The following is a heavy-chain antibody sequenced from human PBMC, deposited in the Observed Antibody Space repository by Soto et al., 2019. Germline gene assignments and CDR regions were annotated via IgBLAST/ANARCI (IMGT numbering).Heavy chain of an antibody. J-gene: IGHJ6*03. Sequence: SETLSLTCTVSGGSISSYYWSWIRQPPGKGLEWIGYIYYSGSTNYNPSLKSRVTISVDTSKNQFSLKLSSVTAADTAVYYCARLREGIAARFPNYYYYMDVWGKGTTVTVSS. V-gene: IGHV4-59*08. CDR2: IYYSGST. D-gene: IGHD6-6*01. CDR1: GGSISSYY. CDR3: ARLREGIAARFPNYYYYMDV.